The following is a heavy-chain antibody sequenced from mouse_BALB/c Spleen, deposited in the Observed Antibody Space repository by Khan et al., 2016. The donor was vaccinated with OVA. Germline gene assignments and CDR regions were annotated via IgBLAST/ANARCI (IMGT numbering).Heavy chain of an antibody. V-gene: IGHV1S81*02. CDR1: GYTFTSYW. J-gene: IGHJ4*01. D-gene: IGHD1-1*02. CDR2: ISPSNGRT. CDR3: ARSVGSYDVMDY. Sequence: QVQLQQPGAELVKPGASVKLSCKASGYTFTSYWMHWVKQRPGQGLEWIGEISPSNGRTNYNEKFKNKATLTVDKSSSTAYMQLSSLTSEDSAVYYCARSVGSYDVMDYWGQGTSVTVSS.